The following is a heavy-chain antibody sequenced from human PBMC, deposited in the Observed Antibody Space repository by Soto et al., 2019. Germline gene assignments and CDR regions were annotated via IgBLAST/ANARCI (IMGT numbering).Heavy chain of an antibody. J-gene: IGHJ6*02. V-gene: IGHV3-30-3*01. CDR2: ISYDGSNK. D-gene: IGHD3-9*01. CDR1: GVTFSSYA. CDR3: ARVFYPYGMDV. Sequence: GGSLRLSCAASGVTFSSYAMHGVRQAPGKGLEWVAVISYDGSNKYYADPVKGRFTISRDNSKNTLYLQMNSLRAEDTAVYYCARVFYPYGMDVWGQGTTVTVS.